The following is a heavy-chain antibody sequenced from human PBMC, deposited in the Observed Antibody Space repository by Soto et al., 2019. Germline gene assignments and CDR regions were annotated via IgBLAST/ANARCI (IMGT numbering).Heavy chain of an antibody. Sequence: SETLSLTCAVYGGSFSGYYWSWIRQPPGKGLEWIGEINHSGSTNYNPSLKSRVTISVDTSKNQFSLKLSSVTAADTAVYYCARANSSGWYGGYYYYYYGMDVWGQGTTVPVYS. V-gene: IGHV4-34*01. D-gene: IGHD6-19*01. J-gene: IGHJ6*02. CDR3: ARANSSGWYGGYYYYYYGMDV. CDR2: INHSGST. CDR1: GGSFSGYY.